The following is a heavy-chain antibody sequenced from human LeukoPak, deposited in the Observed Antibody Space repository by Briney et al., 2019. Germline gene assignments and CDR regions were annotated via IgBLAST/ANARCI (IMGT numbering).Heavy chain of an antibody. J-gene: IGHJ6*02. CDR2: ISAYNGNT. Sequence: ASVKVSCKASGYTFTSYGISWVRQAPGQGLEWMGWISAYNGNTNYAQKLQGRVTMTTDTSTSTAYMELRSLRSDDTAVYYCAREGPLTGYFDYYDYFGMDVWGQGTTVTVSS. CDR1: GYTFTSYG. V-gene: IGHV1-18*01. D-gene: IGHD3-9*01. CDR3: AREGPLTGYFDYYDYFGMDV.